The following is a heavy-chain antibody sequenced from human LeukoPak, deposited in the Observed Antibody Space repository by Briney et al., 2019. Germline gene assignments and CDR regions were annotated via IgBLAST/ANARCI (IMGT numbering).Heavy chain of an antibody. CDR1: GFTFNTYV. Sequence: PGGSLRLSCAASGFTFNTYVMSWVRQAPGKGLEWVSAINGGGSNTYYADSVKGRFTISRDNSKNMVYLQMNNLRADDTAVYYCAKDGEWRPAADWGQGTLVTVSS. CDR2: INGGGSNT. J-gene: IGHJ4*02. D-gene: IGHD2-2*01. CDR3: AKDGEWRPAAD. V-gene: IGHV3-23*01.